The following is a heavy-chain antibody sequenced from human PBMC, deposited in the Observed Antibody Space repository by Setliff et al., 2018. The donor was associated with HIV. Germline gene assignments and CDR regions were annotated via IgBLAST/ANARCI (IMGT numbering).Heavy chain of an antibody. CDR2: VNPASGGS. CDR3: ANSRHFSGDYSFDY. V-gene: IGHV1-2*02. Sequence: ASVKVSCKTSGYPFTDYFIHWMRQAPGQGLEWLGWVNPASGGSNYAQNFQGKVTMTRDTSISTAYMQVTRLTSDDTAVYYCANSRHFSGDYSFDYWGQGNLVTVSS. CDR1: GYPFTDYF. J-gene: IGHJ4*02. D-gene: IGHD1-26*01.